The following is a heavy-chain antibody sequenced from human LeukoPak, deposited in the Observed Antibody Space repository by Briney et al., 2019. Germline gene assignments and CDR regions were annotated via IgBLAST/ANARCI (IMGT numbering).Heavy chain of an antibody. J-gene: IGHJ4*02. CDR3: AKSPMASPYYFDY. CDR1: GFTFSSYG. D-gene: IGHD5-24*01. CDR2: ISGSGGST. V-gene: IGHV3-23*01. Sequence: GGALRLSCAASGFTFSSYGMSWVRQAPGKGLEWVSAISGSGGSTDYVDSVKGRFTISRDNSKNTLYLQMNSLRAEDTAVYYCAKSPMASPYYFDYWGQGTLVTVSS.